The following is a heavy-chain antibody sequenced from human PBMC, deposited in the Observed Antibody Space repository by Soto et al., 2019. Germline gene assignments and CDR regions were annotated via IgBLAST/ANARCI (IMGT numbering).Heavy chain of an antibody. D-gene: IGHD3-22*01. V-gene: IGHV4-31*03. CDR1: GGSISSGGYY. Sequence: QVQLQESGPGLVKPSQTLSLTCTVSGGSISSGGYYWGWIRQHPGKGLEWIGYISYSGSTDYNPSIESRVSISVDKSKNQFSLELSSVTAADTAVYYCARVVRRGYYLLDYWGQGTMVTVSS. CDR3: ARVVRRGYYLLDY. CDR2: ISYSGST. J-gene: IGHJ4*02.